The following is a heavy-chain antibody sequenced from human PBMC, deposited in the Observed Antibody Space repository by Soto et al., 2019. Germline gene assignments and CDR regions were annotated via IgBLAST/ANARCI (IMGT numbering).Heavy chain of an antibody. CDR3: AKIASETGTTLDNWFDP. J-gene: IGHJ5*02. V-gene: IGHV3-30*18. D-gene: IGHD1-7*01. CDR1: GFTFSSYG. Sequence: GGSLRLSCAASGFTFSSYGMHWVRQAPGKGLEWVAVISYDGSNKYYADSVKGRFTISRDNSKNTLYLQMNSLRAEDTAVYYCAKIASETGTTLDNWFDPWGQGTLVTVSS. CDR2: ISYDGSNK.